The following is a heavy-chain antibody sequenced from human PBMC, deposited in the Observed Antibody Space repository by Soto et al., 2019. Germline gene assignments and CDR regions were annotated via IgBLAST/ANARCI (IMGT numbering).Heavy chain of an antibody. CDR2: INHSGST. CDR1: GGSFSGYY. D-gene: IGHD6-13*01. J-gene: IGHJ4*02. Sequence: SETLSLTCAVYGGSFSGYYWSWIRQPPGKGLEWIGEINHSGSTNYNPSLKSRVTISVDTSKNQFSLKLSSVTAADTAVYYCARGVAAAVTKWGQGTLVTVSS. CDR3: ARGVAAAVTK. V-gene: IGHV4-34*01.